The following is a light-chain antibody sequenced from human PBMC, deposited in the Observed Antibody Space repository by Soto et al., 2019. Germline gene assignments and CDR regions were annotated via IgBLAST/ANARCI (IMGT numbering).Light chain of an antibody. CDR2: AAS. CDR3: QQYGSSSTWT. V-gene: IGKV3-20*01. J-gene: IGKJ1*01. CDR1: QSVSSAY. Sequence: EIVLTQSPGTLSLSPGERATLSCRASQSVSSAYLAWYQHKPGQPPTLLIYAASSRVTGIPDRFSGRGSGTDFTLTISRLEPEDVAVYYCQQYGSSSTWTFGQGTKVEIK.